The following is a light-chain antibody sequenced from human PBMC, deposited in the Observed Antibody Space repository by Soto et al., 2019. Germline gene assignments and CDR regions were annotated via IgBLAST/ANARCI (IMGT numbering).Light chain of an antibody. CDR1: QSVSNN. Sequence: EIVMTQSPATLSVSPGERATLSCRASQSVSNNLAWYQKKPGQAPRLLIYGASTRATGIPARFSGSGSGTEFTLTISSLQSEDFVVYYCQQYNNWPPWTFGQGTKVEI. J-gene: IGKJ1*01. CDR2: GAS. V-gene: IGKV3-15*01. CDR3: QQYNNWPPWT.